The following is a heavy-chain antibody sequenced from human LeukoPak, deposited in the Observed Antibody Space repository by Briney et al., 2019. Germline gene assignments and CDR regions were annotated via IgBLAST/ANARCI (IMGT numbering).Heavy chain of an antibody. V-gene: IGHV3-48*01. Sequence: PGGSLRLSCAASGFTFSSYSMNWVRQAPGKGLEWVSYISSSSSTIYYADSVKGRFTISRDNAKNSLYLQMNSLRAEDTAVYYCARCGYSYYYLLADYDYYMDVWGKGTTVTVSS. CDR2: ISSSSSTI. CDR1: GFTFSSYS. J-gene: IGHJ6*03. D-gene: IGHD5-18*01. CDR3: ARCGYSYYYLLADYDYYMDV.